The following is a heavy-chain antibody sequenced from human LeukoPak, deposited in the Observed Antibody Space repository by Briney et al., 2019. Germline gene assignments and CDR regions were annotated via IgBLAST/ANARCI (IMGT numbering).Heavy chain of an antibody. V-gene: IGHV3-30*04. CDR3: ARERRRDGYNYKDY. J-gene: IGHJ4*02. CDR2: ISYDGSYQ. D-gene: IGHD5-24*01. CDR1: GFFFSAYG. Sequence: GGSLRLSCAVSGFFFSAYGMHWVRQAPGKGLEWVAIISYDGSYQAYADSVKGRFTVFRDSSKNTLYLQLNSLRPEDTGLYYCARERRRDGYNYKDYWGQGTQVSVSS.